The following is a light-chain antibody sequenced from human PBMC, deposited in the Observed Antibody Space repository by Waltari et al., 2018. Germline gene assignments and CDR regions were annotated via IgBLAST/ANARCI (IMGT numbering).Light chain of an antibody. CDR1: SGSIASNY. Sequence: NLMLTQPHSVSESPGNTVTISCTRSSGSIASNYVQCYQQRPGSSPTIVIFSDDQRPSGVPERFSGSIDTSSNSAALTISGLKTEDEADYYCQSYDSPNHWVFGGGTKLTVL. CDR3: QSYDSPNHWV. CDR2: SDD. V-gene: IGLV6-57*01. J-gene: IGLJ3*02.